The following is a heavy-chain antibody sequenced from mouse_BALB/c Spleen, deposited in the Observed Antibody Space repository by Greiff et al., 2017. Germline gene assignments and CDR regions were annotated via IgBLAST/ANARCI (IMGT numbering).Heavy chain of an antibody. CDR3: ARHRGTSEGFAY. Sequence: EVKLVESGGDLVKPGGSLKLSCAASGFTFSSYGMSWVRQTPDKRLVWVATISSGGSHTYYPDTVKGRFTISRDNAKNTLYLQMSSLKSEDTAMCYCARHRGTSEGFAYWGQGTLVTVSA. V-gene: IGHV5-6*01. J-gene: IGHJ3*01. D-gene: IGHD5-1*01. CDR2: ISSGGSHT. CDR1: GFTFSSYG.